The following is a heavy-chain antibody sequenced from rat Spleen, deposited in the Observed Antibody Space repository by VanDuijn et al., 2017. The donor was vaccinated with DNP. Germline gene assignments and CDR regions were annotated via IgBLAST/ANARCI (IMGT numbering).Heavy chain of an antibody. V-gene: IGHV5-20*01. CDR3: ARGSTSIYWYFDF. J-gene: IGHJ1*01. CDR2: IPNSGGST. D-gene: IGHD3-1*01. Sequence: EVQLVESGGGLVQPGRSLKLSCAASGFTFSDYYMAWVRQAPTKGLEWVASIPNSGGSTYYRDSVKGRFTISRDDAKSSLYLQMNSLKSEDTATYYCARGSTSIYWYFDFWGPGTMVTVSS. CDR1: GFTFSDYY.